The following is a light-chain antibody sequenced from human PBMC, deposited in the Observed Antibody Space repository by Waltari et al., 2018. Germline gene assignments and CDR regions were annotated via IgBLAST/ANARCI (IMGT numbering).Light chain of an antibody. V-gene: IGLV2-14*03. CDR1: SSDVGSYNS. CDR3: SSQSSNNVVL. Sequence: QSALTQPASVSGSPGQSITISCTGTSSDVGSYNSVSWYQDHPGQGPKVMIYDVSNRPSGVSASFSGSKSGNTASLTISGLQAEDEADYYCSSQSSNNVVLFGGGTKLTVL. J-gene: IGLJ2*01. CDR2: DVS.